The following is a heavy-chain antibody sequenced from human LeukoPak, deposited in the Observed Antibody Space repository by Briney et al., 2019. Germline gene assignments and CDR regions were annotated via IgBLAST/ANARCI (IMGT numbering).Heavy chain of an antibody. CDR2: INHSGST. D-gene: IGHD3-22*01. J-gene: IGHJ3*02. Sequence: SETLSLTSAVYGGSFRGYYWSWIRQPPGKGLEWIGEINHSGSTNYNPSLKRRVTVSVDTSKNQFSLKLSSVTAADTAVYYCARELYSSGYHDAFDIWGQGTMVTVSS. CDR3: ARELYSSGYHDAFDI. V-gene: IGHV4-34*01. CDR1: GGSFRGYY.